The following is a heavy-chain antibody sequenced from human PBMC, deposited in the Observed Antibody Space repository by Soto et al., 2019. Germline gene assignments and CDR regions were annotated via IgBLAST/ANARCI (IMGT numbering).Heavy chain of an antibody. CDR3: ALPKNTLGWYHF. CDR1: GYTFINYH. Sequence: QVQVVQSGAEVKKPGASVKVSCKTSGYTFINYHVHWVRQAPGQGLEWMGAINPNGGSTTYAQHLQGRITMTSDASTSTVYMDLSSLRSDDTAVYYCALPKNTLGWYHFWGQGSLVTVS. D-gene: IGHD6-19*01. V-gene: IGHV1-46*01. CDR2: INPNGGST. J-gene: IGHJ4*02.